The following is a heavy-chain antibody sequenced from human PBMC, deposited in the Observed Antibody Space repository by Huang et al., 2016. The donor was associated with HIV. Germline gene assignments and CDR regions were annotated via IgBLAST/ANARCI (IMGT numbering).Heavy chain of an antibody. CDR1: GFSFSAYA. V-gene: IGHV3-30*04. J-gene: IGHJ3*01. Sequence: QVHLVESGGGVVQPGRSLRLSCVVSGFSFSAYAMHWVRQAPGKGLEWVAVMSNDGSNQFFSGSVKGRFTISRDTSKNTLSLQMNTLTAEDTAVYYCARGGGFYDSSGYYHSAFDLWGQGTPVTVSS. D-gene: IGHD3-22*01. CDR3: ARGGGFYDSSGYYHSAFDL. CDR2: MSNDGSNQ.